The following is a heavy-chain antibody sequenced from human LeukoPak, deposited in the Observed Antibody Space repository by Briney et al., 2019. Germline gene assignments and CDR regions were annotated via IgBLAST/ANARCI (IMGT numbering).Heavy chain of an antibody. J-gene: IGHJ4*02. CDR3: AKIPVSTVTLFFDY. CDR1: GFTFSSYA. D-gene: IGHD4-17*01. CDR2: ISGSGGGT. Sequence: GGSLRLSCAASGFTFSSYAMTWVRQAPGKGLEWVSAISGSGGGTYYADSVKGRFTISRDNSKNTLYLQMNSLRAEDTAVYYCAKIPVSTVTLFFDYWGQGTLVTVSS. V-gene: IGHV3-23*01.